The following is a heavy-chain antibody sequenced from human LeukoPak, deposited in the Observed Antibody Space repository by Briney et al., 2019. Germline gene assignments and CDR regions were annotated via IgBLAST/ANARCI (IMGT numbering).Heavy chain of an antibody. Sequence: GGSLRLSCAASGFTFNGSAVHWVRQSSGRGLEWVGRIRSKVNGYATAYAASVKGRFTISRDDSKNTAYLQMNSLKTEDTAVYFCTRRSGQQFPFYYYGVDVWGEGTTVTVSS. J-gene: IGHJ6*04. CDR1: GFTFNGSA. D-gene: IGHD2-21*02. CDR3: TRRSGQQFPFYYYGVDV. V-gene: IGHV3-73*01. CDR2: IRSKVNGYAT.